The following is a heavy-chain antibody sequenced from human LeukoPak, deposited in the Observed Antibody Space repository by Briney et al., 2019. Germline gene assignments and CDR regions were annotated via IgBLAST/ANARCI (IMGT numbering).Heavy chain of an antibody. CDR1: GFTFDDYG. Sequence: GGSLRLSCAASGFTFDDYGMTWVRHAPGKGIEWVSGISRNCGSSGYADSVNGRFTITRDNAKNSLYLQMKNLRAEDTALYYCVRSITIFGVWGQGTPVTVSS. CDR2: ISRNCGSS. D-gene: IGHD3-3*01. CDR3: VRSITIFGV. J-gene: IGHJ4*02. V-gene: IGHV3-20*04.